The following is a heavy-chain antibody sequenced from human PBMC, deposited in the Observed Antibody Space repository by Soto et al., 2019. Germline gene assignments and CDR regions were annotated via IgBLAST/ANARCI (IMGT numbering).Heavy chain of an antibody. CDR2: ISAYNGNT. D-gene: IGHD3-10*01. Sequence: QVQLVQSGAEVKKPGASVKVSCKASGYTFTSYGISWVRQAPGQGLERMGWISAYNGNTNYAQKLQGRATMTTDTSTSTAYMELRSLRSDDTAVYYCARRDYYGSGSYGGYYYGMDVWGQGTTVTVSS. J-gene: IGHJ6*02. CDR1: GYTFTSYG. V-gene: IGHV1-18*01. CDR3: ARRDYYGSGSYGGYYYGMDV.